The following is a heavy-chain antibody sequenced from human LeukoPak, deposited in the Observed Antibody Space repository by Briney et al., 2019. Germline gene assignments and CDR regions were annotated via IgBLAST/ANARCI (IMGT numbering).Heavy chain of an antibody. V-gene: IGHV3-9*01. CDR2: ISWNSGTT. J-gene: IGHJ5*02. Sequence: GGSLRLSCAASGFTFDDYAMHWVRQAPGKGLEWVSSISWNSGTTVYADSVKGRFTISRDNAKNSLYLQMNSLRAEDTALYYCAKAECSSTSCYRFDPWGQGTLVTVSS. CDR1: GFTFDDYA. D-gene: IGHD2-2*02. CDR3: AKAECSSTSCYRFDP.